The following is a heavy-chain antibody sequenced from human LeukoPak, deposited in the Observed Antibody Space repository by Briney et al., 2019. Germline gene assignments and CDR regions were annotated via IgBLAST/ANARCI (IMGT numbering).Heavy chain of an antibody. CDR3: TRDLESSL. V-gene: IGHV3-15*07. J-gene: IGHJ4*02. Sequence: GGSLRVSCAASGFTFSNYWMNWVRQAPGKGLEWVGRIKRKSDGETTDYAAPVKGRFTISRDDSKNTLYLQMNSLKTEDTAVYYCTRDLESSLWGQGTLVIVSS. CDR1: GFTFSNYW. CDR2: IKRKSDGETT.